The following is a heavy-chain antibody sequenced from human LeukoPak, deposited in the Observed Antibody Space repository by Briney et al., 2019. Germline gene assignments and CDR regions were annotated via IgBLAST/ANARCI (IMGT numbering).Heavy chain of an antibody. Sequence: LETLSLTCAVSGNSISSGYQWAWIRQSPGKGLEWIGSIYHSGSAHYNPSLKSRVTISVETSKNQFSLKMYSVTAADTAVYYCARDPRWLTPDCTSTSCYENYFDPWGQGTLVTVSS. D-gene: IGHD2-2*01. CDR2: IYHSGSA. CDR1: GNSISSGYQ. J-gene: IGHJ5*02. CDR3: ARDPRWLTPDCTSTSCYENYFDP. V-gene: IGHV4-38-2*02.